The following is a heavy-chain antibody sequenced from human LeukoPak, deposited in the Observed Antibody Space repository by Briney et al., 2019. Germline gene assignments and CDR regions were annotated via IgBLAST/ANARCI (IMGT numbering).Heavy chain of an antibody. J-gene: IGHJ4*02. CDR3: ARDTPPTRFDY. CDR2: INHSGST. Sequence: SETVSLTCTVSGGSISSYCWSWIRQPLGKGLEWIGEINHSGSTNYNPSLKSRVTISVDTSKNQFSLKLSSVTAADTAVYYCARDTPPTRFDYWGQGTLVTVSS. V-gene: IGHV4-34*01. CDR1: GGSISSYC.